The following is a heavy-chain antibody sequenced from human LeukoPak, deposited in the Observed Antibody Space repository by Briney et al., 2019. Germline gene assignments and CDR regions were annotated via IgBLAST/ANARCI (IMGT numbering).Heavy chain of an antibody. Sequence: PSETLSLTCTVSGGSISSYYWSWIRQPPGKGLEWIGYIYYSGSTNYNPSLKSRVTISVDTSKNQFSLKLGSVTAADTAVYYCARGISGSYYGGFYYYYYMDVWGKGTTVTISS. J-gene: IGHJ6*03. D-gene: IGHD1-26*01. V-gene: IGHV4-59*01. CDR2: IYYSGST. CDR3: ARGISGSYYGGFYYYYYMDV. CDR1: GGSISSYY.